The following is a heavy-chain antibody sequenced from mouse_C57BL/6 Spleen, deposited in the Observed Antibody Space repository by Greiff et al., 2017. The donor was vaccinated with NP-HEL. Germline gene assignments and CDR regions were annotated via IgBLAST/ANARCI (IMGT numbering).Heavy chain of an antibody. CDR3: ARHYYDYGGEMDY. D-gene: IGHD2-4*01. V-gene: IGHV1-52*01. Sequence: QVQLQQPGAELVRPGSSVKLSCKASGYAFTSYWMHWVKQRPIQGLEWIGNIDPSDSETHYNQKFKDKATLTVDKSSSTAYMQLSSLTSEDSAVYYCARHYYDYGGEMDYWGQGTSVTVSS. J-gene: IGHJ4*01. CDR1: GYAFTSYW. CDR2: IDPSDSET.